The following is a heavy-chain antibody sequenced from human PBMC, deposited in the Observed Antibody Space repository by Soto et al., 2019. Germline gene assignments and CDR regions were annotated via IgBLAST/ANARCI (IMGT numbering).Heavy chain of an antibody. D-gene: IGHD3-10*01. V-gene: IGHV1-8*01. J-gene: IGHJ6*03. CDR3: ARTPGYYGSGSYRRYYYYYMDV. Sequence: ASVKVSCKASGYTFTSYDINWVRQATGQGLEWMGWMNPNSGNTGYAQKFQGRVTMTRNTSISTAYMELSSLRSEDTAVYYCARTPGYYGSGSYRRYYYYYMDVWGKGTTVTVSS. CDR2: MNPNSGNT. CDR1: GYTFTSYD.